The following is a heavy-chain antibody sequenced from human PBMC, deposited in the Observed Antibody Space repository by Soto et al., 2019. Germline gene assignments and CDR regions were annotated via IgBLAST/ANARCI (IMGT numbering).Heavy chain of an antibody. CDR3: ATMKKPRGYYYGLNV. CDR1: GGSFSGYY. J-gene: IGHJ6*02. V-gene: IGHV4-34*01. Sequence: PSETLSLTCAVYGGSFSGYYWTWIRQPPGKGLEWIGEINHRRSTSYNPSLKRRVTMSIDTSKNQFSLHLSSVTAADTAVYYCATMKKPRGYYYGLNVWGQGTTVTVSS. CDR2: INHRRST.